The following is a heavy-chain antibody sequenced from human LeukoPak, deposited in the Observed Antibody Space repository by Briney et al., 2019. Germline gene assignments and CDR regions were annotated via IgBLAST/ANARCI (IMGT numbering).Heavy chain of an antibody. CDR2: ISAYNGNS. CDR3: AKDSQQLNPSNFDY. V-gene: IGHV1-18*01. CDR1: GYTFTSYG. Sequence: ASVKVSCKASGYTFTSYGISWVRQAPGQGLEWMGWISAYNGNSNYAQKFQGRVTMTTDTSTSTGYMELNSLRAEDTAVYYCAKDSQQLNPSNFDYWGQGTLVTVSS. D-gene: IGHD6-13*01. J-gene: IGHJ4*02.